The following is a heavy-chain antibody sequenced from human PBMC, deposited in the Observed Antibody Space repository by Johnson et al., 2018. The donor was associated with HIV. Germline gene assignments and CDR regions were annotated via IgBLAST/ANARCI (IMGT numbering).Heavy chain of an antibody. CDR2: ISTTGTTI. CDR1: GFTFSDFY. J-gene: IGHJ3*02. CDR3: VFGEDYYDSGGHHHGPAAFDI. Sequence: QVQLVESGGSVVRPGGSLRLSCAASGFTFSDFYMSWIRQAPGRGLEWISYISTTGTTIYYAESVKGRFTISRDNAKNSLYLQMNSLRAEDTALYYCVFGEDYYDSGGHHHGPAAFDIWGQGTMVTVSS. V-gene: IGHV3-11*04. D-gene: IGHD3-22*01.